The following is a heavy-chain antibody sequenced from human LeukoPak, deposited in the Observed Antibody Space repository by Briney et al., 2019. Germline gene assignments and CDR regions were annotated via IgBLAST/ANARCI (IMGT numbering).Heavy chain of an antibody. CDR2: INHSGST. V-gene: IGHV4-34*01. J-gene: IGHJ4*02. D-gene: IGHD6-13*01. CDR1: GGSFSGYY. CDR3: ARKLYSHYFDY. Sequence: SETLSLTCAVYGGSFSGYYWSWIRQPPGKGLEWIGEINHSGSTNYNPSLKSRVTISVDTSKNQFSLKLSSVTAADTAVYYCARKLYSHYFDYWGQGTLVTVSS.